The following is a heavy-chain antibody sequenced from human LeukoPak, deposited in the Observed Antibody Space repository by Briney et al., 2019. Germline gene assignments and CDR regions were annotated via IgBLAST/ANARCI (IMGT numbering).Heavy chain of an antibody. CDR2: IYYSGST. J-gene: IGHJ6*02. Sequence: SETLSLTCTVSGGSVSSGSYYWSWIRQPPGKGLEWIGYIYYSGSTNYNPSLKSRVTISVDTSKNQFSLKLSSVTAADTAVYYCARVRIGQQLDKYYYYAMDVWGQGTTVTVSS. V-gene: IGHV4-61*01. CDR1: GGSVSSGSYY. CDR3: ARVRIGQQLDKYYYYAMDV. D-gene: IGHD6-13*01.